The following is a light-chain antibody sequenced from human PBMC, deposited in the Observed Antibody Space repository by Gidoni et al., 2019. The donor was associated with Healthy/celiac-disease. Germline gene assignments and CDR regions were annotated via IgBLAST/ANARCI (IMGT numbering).Light chain of an antibody. Sequence: DIQMTQSPSSLSASVGDRVTITCQPSQDISNYLNGYQQKPGKAPKLLIYDAANLETGVPSRFSGSGSGTDFTFTISRLQPEDIATYYCKQYDNLLALTFGGGTKVEIK. V-gene: IGKV1-33*01. CDR1: QDISNY. J-gene: IGKJ4*01. CDR3: KQYDNLLALT. CDR2: DAA.